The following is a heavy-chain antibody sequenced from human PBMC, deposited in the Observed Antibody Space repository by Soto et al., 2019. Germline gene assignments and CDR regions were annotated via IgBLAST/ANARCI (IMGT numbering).Heavy chain of an antibody. CDR3: AQEVRFFVWLPEY. Sequence: GGALRVSCAASGFTVSSYGMHWVRQAPGKGLEWVAVISYDGSNKYYADSVKGRFTISRDNSKNTLYLQMNSLRAEDTAVYYCAQEVRFFVWLPEYWG. V-gene: IGHV3-30*18. J-gene: IGHJ4*01. D-gene: IGHD3-3*01. CDR1: GFTVSSYG. CDR2: ISYDGSNK.